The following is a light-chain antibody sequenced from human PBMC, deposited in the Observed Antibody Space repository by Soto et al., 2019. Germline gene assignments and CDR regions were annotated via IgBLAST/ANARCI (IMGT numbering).Light chain of an antibody. CDR1: QSVSSN. CDR3: QQYNNWPRT. CDR2: GAS. Sequence: EIVMTQSPATLSVSPGERATLSCRASQSVSSNLAWYQQKPGQAPRLLIYGASTRATGIPARFSGSGSGTEFTLTISSLHSEHFAVYYCQQYNNWPRTFGQGTTVEIK. J-gene: IGKJ1*01. V-gene: IGKV3-15*01.